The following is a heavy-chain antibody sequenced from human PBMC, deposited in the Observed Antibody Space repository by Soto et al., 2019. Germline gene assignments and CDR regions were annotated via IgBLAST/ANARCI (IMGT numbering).Heavy chain of an antibody. Sequence: SETLSLTCTVSGGSISSYYWSWIRQPPGKGLEWIGYIYYSGSTNYNPSLKSRVTISVDTSKNQFSLKLSSVTAADTAVYYCARLLAQGGYLDYWGQGTLVTVSS. V-gene: IGHV4-59*08. J-gene: IGHJ4*02. CDR3: ARLLAQGGYLDY. D-gene: IGHD3-10*01. CDR2: IYYSGST. CDR1: GGSISSYY.